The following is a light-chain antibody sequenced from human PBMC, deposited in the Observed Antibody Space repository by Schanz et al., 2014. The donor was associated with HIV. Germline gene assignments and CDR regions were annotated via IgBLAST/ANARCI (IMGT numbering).Light chain of an antibody. J-gene: IGLJ2*01. CDR2: EVN. CDR1: TSDIGAYNY. Sequence: QSALTQPPSASGSPGHSVTISCTGTTSDIGAYNYVSWYQLHPGRAPKLIIFEVNRRPSGVPNRFSGSKSGNTASLTISGLQAEDEADYYCAAWDVNLNGPVFGGGTKLTVL. V-gene: IGLV2-8*01. CDR3: AAWDVNLNGPV.